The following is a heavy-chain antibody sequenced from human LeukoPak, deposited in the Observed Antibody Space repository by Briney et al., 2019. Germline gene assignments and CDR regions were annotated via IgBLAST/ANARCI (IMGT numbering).Heavy chain of an antibody. Sequence: GGSLRLSCAASGFIFSSYGMHWVRQAPGKGLEWVAVIWYDGSNKYYADSVKGRFTISRDNSKNTLYLQMNSLRAEDTAVYYCAKEPADYNDSSGYYYSWGQGTLVTVSS. V-gene: IGHV3-33*06. CDR3: AKEPADYNDSSGYYYS. D-gene: IGHD3-22*01. CDR1: GFIFSSYG. J-gene: IGHJ4*02. CDR2: IWYDGSNK.